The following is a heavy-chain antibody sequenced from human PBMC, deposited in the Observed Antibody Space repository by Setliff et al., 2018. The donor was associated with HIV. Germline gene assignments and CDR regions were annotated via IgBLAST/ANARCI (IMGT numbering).Heavy chain of an antibody. V-gene: IGHV1-69*10. D-gene: IGHD3-10*01. CDR2: IIPILGIA. CDR3: ARGYGSGTTPSGY. Sequence: ASVKVSCKASGGTFSSYAISWVRQAPGQGLEWMGGIIPILGIANYAQKFQARVPITAAKSTSTAYMELSSLRSEDTAVYYCARGYGSGTTPSGYGGQGTRVTVSS. CDR1: GGTFSSYA. J-gene: IGHJ4*02.